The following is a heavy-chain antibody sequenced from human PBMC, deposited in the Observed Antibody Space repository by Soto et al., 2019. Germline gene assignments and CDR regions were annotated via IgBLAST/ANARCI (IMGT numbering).Heavy chain of an antibody. CDR1: GXSFSNAW. CDR3: TTDRQYTGFLEWLSPRGFFDY. Sequence: LRLSVAASGXSFSNAWISWVRQAPGKGLEWVGRIKSKTDGGTTDYAAPVKGRFTISRDDSKNTLYLQMNSLKTEDTAVYYCTTDRQYTGFLEWLSPRGFFDYWGQGTLVTVS. V-gene: IGHV3-15*01. D-gene: IGHD3-3*01. CDR2: IKSKTDGGTT. J-gene: IGHJ4*02.